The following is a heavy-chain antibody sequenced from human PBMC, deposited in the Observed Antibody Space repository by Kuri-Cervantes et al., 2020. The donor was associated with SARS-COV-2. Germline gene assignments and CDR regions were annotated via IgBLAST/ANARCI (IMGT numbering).Heavy chain of an antibody. CDR2: ISSSSSTI. D-gene: IGHD3-22*01. CDR1: GFTFDDYG. Sequence: GGSLRLSCAASGFTFDDYGMSWVRQDPGRGLEWVSYISSSSSTIYYADSVKGRFTISRDNAKNSLYLQMNSLRDEDTAVYYCAREGYYDSSGYFDYWGQGTLVTVSS. J-gene: IGHJ4*02. V-gene: IGHV3-48*02. CDR3: AREGYYDSSGYFDY.